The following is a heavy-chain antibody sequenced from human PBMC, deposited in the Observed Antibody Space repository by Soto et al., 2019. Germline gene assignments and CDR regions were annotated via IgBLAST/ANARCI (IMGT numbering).Heavy chain of an antibody. J-gene: IGHJ1*01. V-gene: IGHV1-69*13. CDR3: ARGPIAAADEYFQH. CDR1: GGTFSSYA. Sequence: GASVKVSCKASGGTFSSYAISWVRQAPGQGLEWMGGIIPIFGTANYAQKFQGRVTITADESTGTAYMELSSLRSGDTAVYYCARGPIAAADEYFQHWGQGTLVTVSS. CDR2: IIPIFGTA. D-gene: IGHD6-13*01.